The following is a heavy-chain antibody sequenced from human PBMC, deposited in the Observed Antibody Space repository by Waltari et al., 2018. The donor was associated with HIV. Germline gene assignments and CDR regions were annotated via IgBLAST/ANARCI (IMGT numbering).Heavy chain of an antibody. CDR1: GFIFSNYY. V-gene: IGHV3-11*05. D-gene: IGHD1-7*01. CDR2: IGGDSAALT. Sequence: QGQLVESGGGLVKPGGSLRLSCAASGFIFSNYYMTWIRLAPGKGLECVSYIGGDSAALTNYADSVKGRFTISRDNSKNSVYLQMNSLRAEDTAVYYCVRQQYYNWKYPNWYFDLWGRGTQVTVSS. CDR3: VRQQYYNWKYPNWYFDL. J-gene: IGHJ2*01.